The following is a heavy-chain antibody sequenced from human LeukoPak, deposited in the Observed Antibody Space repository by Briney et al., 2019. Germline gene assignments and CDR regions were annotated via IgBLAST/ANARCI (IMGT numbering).Heavy chain of an antibody. Sequence: GGSLRLSCVASGITFNRYWMHWVRQAPGKGLVWVASINFDGSVKTYADSVKGQFTISRDNAKNTLYVQMNSLTAEDTAVYYCTTEGPHNFDYWGLGTLVTVSS. V-gene: IGHV3-74*01. CDR3: TTEGPHNFDY. J-gene: IGHJ4*02. CDR2: INFDGSVK. CDR1: GITFNRYW.